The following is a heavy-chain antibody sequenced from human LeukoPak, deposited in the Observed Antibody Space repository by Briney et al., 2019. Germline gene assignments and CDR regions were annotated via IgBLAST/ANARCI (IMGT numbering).Heavy chain of an antibody. CDR2: IYYSGST. D-gene: IGHD3-22*01. CDR1: GGSISSSSYY. CDR3: ARLPPPYYYDSSGYGSDY. V-gene: IGHV4-39*01. Sequence: SETLSLTCTVSGGSISSSSYYWGWIRQPPGKGLEWIGSIYYSGSTYYNPSLKSRVTISVDTSKNQISLKLSSVTAADTAVYYCARLPPPYYYDSSGYGSDYWGQGTLVTVSS. J-gene: IGHJ4*02.